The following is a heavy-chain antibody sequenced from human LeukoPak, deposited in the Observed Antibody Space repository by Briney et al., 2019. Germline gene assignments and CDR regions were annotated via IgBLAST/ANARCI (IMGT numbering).Heavy chain of an antibody. V-gene: IGHV3-30*03. CDR3: AASILAPGGFDP. CDR2: ISYDGSNK. Sequence: GGSLRLSCAASGFTFSSYGMHWVRQAPGKGLEWVAVISYDGSNKYYADSVKGRFTISRDNSKNTLYPQMNSLRAEDTAVYYCAASILAPGGFDPWGQGTLVTVSS. J-gene: IGHJ5*02. D-gene: IGHD2-21*01. CDR1: GFTFSSYG.